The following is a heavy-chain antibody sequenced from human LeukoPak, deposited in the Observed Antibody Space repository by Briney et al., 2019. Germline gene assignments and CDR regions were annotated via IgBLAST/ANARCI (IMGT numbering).Heavy chain of an antibody. Sequence: GGSLRLSCEASGFTFGSHAMYWVRQAPGKGLEWVAGIFGSGGSPHYADPVKGRFTISRDNSKNTLYLQMNSLRAEDTAVYYCATTTYGSGTHMDVWGKGTTVTVSS. J-gene: IGHJ6*03. V-gene: IGHV3-23*01. D-gene: IGHD3-10*01. CDR3: ATTTYGSGTHMDV. CDR2: IFGSGGSP. CDR1: GFTFGSHA.